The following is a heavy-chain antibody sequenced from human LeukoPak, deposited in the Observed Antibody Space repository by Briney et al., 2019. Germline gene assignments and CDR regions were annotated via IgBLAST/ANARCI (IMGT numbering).Heavy chain of an antibody. D-gene: IGHD4-17*01. CDR1: GFTLSNYG. J-gene: IGHJ4*02. CDR2: IPHDGSNE. Sequence: GGSLRLSCAASGFTLSNYGMHWVRQAPGKGLEWVAFIPHDGSNEHYVDSVKGRFTISRDNAKNSLYLQMNSLRAEDMALYYCAKGIDDYGDIRLFDYWGQGTLVTVSS. CDR3: AKGIDDYGDIRLFDY. V-gene: IGHV3-30*02.